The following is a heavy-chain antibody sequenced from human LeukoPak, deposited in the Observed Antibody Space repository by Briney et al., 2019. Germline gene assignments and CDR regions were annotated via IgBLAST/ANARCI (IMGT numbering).Heavy chain of an antibody. CDR1: GYTFTAYY. CDR2: INPNSGGT. Sequence: ASVKVSCKTSGYTFTAYYMHWVRQAPGQGLEWMGWINPNSGGTNYAQKFQGRVTMTRDTSISTAYMELSRLRSDDTAVYFCARVYSFLGLGAFYLWGQGTTVTVSS. J-gene: IGHJ3*01. V-gene: IGHV1-2*02. D-gene: IGHD2-21*01. CDR3: ARVYSFLGLGAFYL.